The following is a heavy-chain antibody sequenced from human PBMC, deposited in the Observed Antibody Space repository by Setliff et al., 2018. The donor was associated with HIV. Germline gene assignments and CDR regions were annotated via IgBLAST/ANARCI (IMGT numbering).Heavy chain of an antibody. CDR1: GYDFTAYA. CDR2: IGGDNANI. J-gene: IGHJ3*02. Sequence: ASVKVSCKASGYDFTAYAISWVRQAPGQGLEWMGRIGGDNANIKFAQKFQGWVTMTRDTSISTAYMELSRLRSDDTAVYYCARDGGRHDAFDIWGQGTMVTVSS. CDR3: ARDGGRHDAFDI. V-gene: IGHV1-18*01. D-gene: IGHD3-16*01.